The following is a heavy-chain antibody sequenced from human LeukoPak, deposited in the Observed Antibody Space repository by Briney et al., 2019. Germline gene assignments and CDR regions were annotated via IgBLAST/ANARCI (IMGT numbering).Heavy chain of an antibody. CDR1: GFTFSSCT. CDR2: ISSSSSYI. CDR3: ARQGVGYDEPIDY. J-gene: IGHJ4*02. D-gene: IGHD5-12*01. Sequence: GGSLRLSCAASGFTFSSCTMNWVRQAPGKGLEWVSSISSSSSYIYYADSVKGRFAISRDNAKKSLYLQMNSLRAEDTAVYYCARQGVGYDEPIDYWGQGTLVTVSS. V-gene: IGHV3-21*01.